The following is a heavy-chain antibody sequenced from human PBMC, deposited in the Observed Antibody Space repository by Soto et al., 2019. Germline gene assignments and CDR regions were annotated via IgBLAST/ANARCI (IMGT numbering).Heavy chain of an antibody. CDR2: IGTAGDT. Sequence: GGSLRLSCAASGFTFSSYDMHWVRQSTGKGLEWVSAIGTAGDTYYPGSVKGRFTISRENAKNSLYLQMNSLRAGDTAVDYCARERAVAVAGIGGMDVWGQGTTVTVSS. CDR1: GFTFSSYD. D-gene: IGHD6-19*01. CDR3: ARERAVAVAGIGGMDV. J-gene: IGHJ6*02. V-gene: IGHV3-13*01.